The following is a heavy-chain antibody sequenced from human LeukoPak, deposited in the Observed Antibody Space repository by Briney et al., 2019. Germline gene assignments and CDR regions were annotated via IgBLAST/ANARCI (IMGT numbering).Heavy chain of an antibody. V-gene: IGHV4-59*04. CDR3: TRQDLTGTGRGFFNY. J-gene: IGHJ4*02. Sequence: SETLSLTCTVSGGSISSYYWSWIRQPPGKGLEWIGPIYFSGTTYYNPPLKSRITMSIDTSKKQFSLRLNSVTAADTAIYFCTRQDLTGTGRGFFNYWGQGNLVTVSS. D-gene: IGHD7-27*01. CDR2: IYFSGTT. CDR1: GGSISSYY.